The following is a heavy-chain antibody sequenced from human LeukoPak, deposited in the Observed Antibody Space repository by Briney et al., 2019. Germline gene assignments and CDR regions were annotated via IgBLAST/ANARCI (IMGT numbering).Heavy chain of an antibody. V-gene: IGHV5-51*01. D-gene: IGHD1-1*01. CDR2: IYPGDSDT. Sequence: GESLKISCKGSGYSFTSYWIGWVRQMPGKGLEWMGIIYPGDSDTRYSPSFQGQVTISADKSISTAYLQWSSLKASDTAMYYCATMYNWNEKRNYYYYGMDVWGQGTTVTVSS. CDR3: ATMYNWNEKRNYYYYGMDV. J-gene: IGHJ6*02. CDR1: GYSFTSYW.